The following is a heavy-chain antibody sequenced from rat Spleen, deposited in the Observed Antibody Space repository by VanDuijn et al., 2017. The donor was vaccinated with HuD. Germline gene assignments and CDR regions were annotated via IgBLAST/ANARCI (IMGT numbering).Heavy chain of an antibody. V-gene: IGHV5S13*01. Sequence: VQLKESGPGLVQPSRTLSLTCTVSGFSLGNYGVSWVRQAPTKGLEWIASISTGGGNNYYRDSVKGRFTISRDNAKNTQYLQMDSLRSEDTATYYCVRHVDYWGQGVMVTVSS. J-gene: IGHJ2*01. CDR3: VRHVDY. CDR2: ISTGGGNN. CDR1: GFSLGNYG.